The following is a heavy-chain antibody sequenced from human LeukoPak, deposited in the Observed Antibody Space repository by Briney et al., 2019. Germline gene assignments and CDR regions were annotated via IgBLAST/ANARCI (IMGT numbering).Heavy chain of an antibody. D-gene: IGHD6-19*01. V-gene: IGHV3-48*01. J-gene: IGHJ4*02. CDR3: AKCQRQWLPKGGFDY. CDR2: ISNTGDNI. Sequence: SGGSLRLSCAASGFIFSSYELNWVRQAPGKGLEWISYISNTGDNIYYADSVKGRFTISRDNSKNTLYLQMDNLRAEDTAVYYCAKCQRQWLPKGGFDYWGQGTLVTVSS. CDR1: GFIFSSYE.